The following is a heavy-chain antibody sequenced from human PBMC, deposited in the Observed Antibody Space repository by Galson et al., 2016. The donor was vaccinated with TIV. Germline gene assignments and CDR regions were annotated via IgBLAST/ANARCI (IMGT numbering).Heavy chain of an antibody. CDR1: GFSINSGHY. CDR2: IYQSGGT. J-gene: IGHJ3*02. D-gene: IGHD3-16*01. Sequence: TLSLTCVVSGFSINSGHYWGWMRQPPGKGLEWIGSIYQSGGTYRNPSLKSQVTISVDTSKNQFSLRLTSVTAADTAVYYCARHFILMGELDALDTWGQGTMVTVAP. CDR3: ARHFILMGELDALDT. V-gene: IGHV4-38-2*01.